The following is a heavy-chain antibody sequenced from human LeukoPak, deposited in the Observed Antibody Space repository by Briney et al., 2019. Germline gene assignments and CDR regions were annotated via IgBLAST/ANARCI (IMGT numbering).Heavy chain of an antibody. D-gene: IGHD1-26*01. CDR3: ARVVVGAANHLPYYMDV. CDR1: GGSFSGYY. Sequence: SETLSLTCAVYGGSFSGYYWSWIRQPPGKGLEWIGEINHSGSTNYNPSLKSRVTISVDTSKNQFSLKLSSVTAADTAVYYCARVVVGAANHLPYYMDVWGKGTTVTVSS. J-gene: IGHJ6*03. V-gene: IGHV4-34*01. CDR2: INHSGST.